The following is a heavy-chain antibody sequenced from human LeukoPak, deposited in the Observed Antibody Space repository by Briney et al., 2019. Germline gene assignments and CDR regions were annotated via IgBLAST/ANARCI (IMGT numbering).Heavy chain of an antibody. J-gene: IGHJ5*02. CDR2: IHYSGST. CDR1: GGSISSNTYY. CDR3: ATWDRVSTYTGFAP. V-gene: IGHV4-39*01. D-gene: IGHD5/OR15-5a*01. Sequence: SETLSLTCTVSGGSISSNTYYWGWIRRPPGKGLEWIGNIHYSGSTYYNPSLKSRVTISVDTSKNQFSLNLSSLTAADTAVYYCATWDRVSTYTGFAPGGQGTRVTAPS.